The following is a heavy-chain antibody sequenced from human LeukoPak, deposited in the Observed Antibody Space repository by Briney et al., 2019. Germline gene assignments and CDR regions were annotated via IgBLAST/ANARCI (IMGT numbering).Heavy chain of an antibody. CDR2: TKQDGSDK. CDR1: GFTFSSNW. V-gene: IGHV3-7*01. Sequence: TGGSLRLSCVASGFTFSSNWMSWVRQAPGKGLEWVANTKQDGSDKYYVDSVKGRFTISRDNAEKSLYLQMNSLRAEDTAVYYCTGGAGYRGQGTPVTVSS. J-gene: IGHJ4*02. CDR3: TGGAGY.